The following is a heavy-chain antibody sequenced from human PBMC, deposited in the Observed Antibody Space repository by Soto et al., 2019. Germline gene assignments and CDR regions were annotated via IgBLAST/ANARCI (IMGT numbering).Heavy chain of an antibody. D-gene: IGHD2-2*02. CDR1: GGTFSSYA. CDR2: NIPIFGTA. V-gene: IGHV1-69*01. J-gene: IGHJ3*02. Sequence: QVQLVQSGAEVKKPGSSVKVSCKASGGTFSSYAISWVRQAPGQGLEWMGGNIPIFGTANYEQKCQGRVTITADESTSTAYMELSSLRSEDTAVYYCAREEPVVPAAIGPPDAFDIWGEGTMVTVSS. CDR3: AREEPVVPAAIGPPDAFDI.